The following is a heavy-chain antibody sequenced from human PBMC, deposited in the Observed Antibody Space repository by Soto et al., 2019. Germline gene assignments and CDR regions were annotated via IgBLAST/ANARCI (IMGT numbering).Heavy chain of an antibody. J-gene: IGHJ4*02. D-gene: IGHD1-7*01. V-gene: IGHV3-7*03. CDR3: ARSRGELLPRGYSDS. CDR2: IKQDGSEK. Sequence: EVQLVESGGGLVQPGGSLRLSCAASGLTFSNYWMSWVRQAPGKGLEWVANIKQDGSEKYYVDSVKGRFTISRDNAENSLYLQMNSLRAEDTAVYYCARSRGELLPRGYSDSWGQGTLVTVSS. CDR1: GLTFSNYW.